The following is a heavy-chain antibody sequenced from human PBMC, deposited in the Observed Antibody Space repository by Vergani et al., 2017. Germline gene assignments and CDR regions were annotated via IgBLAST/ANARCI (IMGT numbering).Heavy chain of an antibody. CDR1: GFTFSTYS. J-gene: IGHJ3*02. D-gene: IGHD3-22*01. CDR3: AREPLRTYDSSGYYLHDAFDI. Sequence: EVQLVESGGGLVQPGGSLRLSCVGSGFTFSTYSMNWVRQAPGKGLEWVSYISTDASTTYYGDSVKGRFTISRDNAKNSLYLQMNSLRAEDTAVYFCAREPLRTYDSSGYYLHDAFDIWGQGTMVTVSS. V-gene: IGHV3-48*01. CDR2: ISTDASTT.